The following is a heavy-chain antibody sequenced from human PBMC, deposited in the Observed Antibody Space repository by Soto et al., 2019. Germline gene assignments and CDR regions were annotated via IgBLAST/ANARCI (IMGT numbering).Heavy chain of an antibody. CDR3: ARDPQYSGYRAVFYYYMDV. Sequence: ASVKVSCKASGYTFTSYAMHWVRQAPGQRLEWMGWINAGNGNTKYSQKIQGRVTITRDTSASTAYMELSSLRSEDTAVYYCARDPQYSGYRAVFYYYMDVWGKGTTVTVSS. CDR2: INAGNGNT. CDR1: GYTFTSYA. J-gene: IGHJ6*03. V-gene: IGHV1-3*01. D-gene: IGHD5-12*01.